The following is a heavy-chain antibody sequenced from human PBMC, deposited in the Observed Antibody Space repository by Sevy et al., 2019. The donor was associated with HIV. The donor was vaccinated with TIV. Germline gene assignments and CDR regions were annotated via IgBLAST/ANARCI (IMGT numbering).Heavy chain of an antibody. CDR3: ARGRIAAAGPHYFDY. CDR1: GFTFSSYE. D-gene: IGHD6-13*01. Sequence: GESLKISCAASGFTFSSYEMNWVRQAPGKGLEWVSYISSSGSTIYYADSVKGRFTISRDNAKNSLYLQMNSLRAEDTAVYYCARGRIAAAGPHYFDYWGQGTLVTVSS. CDR2: ISSSGSTI. V-gene: IGHV3-48*03. J-gene: IGHJ4*02.